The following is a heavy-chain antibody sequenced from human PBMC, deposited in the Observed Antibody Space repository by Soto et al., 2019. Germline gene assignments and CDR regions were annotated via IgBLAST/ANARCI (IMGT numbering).Heavy chain of an antibody. V-gene: IGHV5-51*03. CDR2: IYPSDSDT. D-gene: IGHD1-7*01. CDR3: ARPPSGTTTFFDS. Sequence: EVQLVQSGPEVKKSGESLKISCKGSGYSFTSNWIGWVRQMPGKGLEWMGIIYPSDSDTRYSPSFQGQVTISADKSISTAYLQWSSLKASDTAMYYCARPPSGTTTFFDSWGQGTLVNVSS. J-gene: IGHJ4*02. CDR1: GYSFTSNW.